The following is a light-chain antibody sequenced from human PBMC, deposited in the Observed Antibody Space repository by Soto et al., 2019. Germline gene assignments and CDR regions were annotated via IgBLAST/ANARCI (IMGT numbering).Light chain of an antibody. CDR1: QSVLYSSNNRNY. CDR3: QQYYNTPLT. Sequence: DIVMTQSPDSLAVSLGERVTINCKSSQSVLYSSNNRNYLAWFQQKPGQPPKLLIYWASTRESGVPDRFSGSGSGTDFTLTISDLQAEDVAVYYCQQYYNTPLTFGGGTKVEI. CDR2: WAS. J-gene: IGKJ4*01. V-gene: IGKV4-1*01.